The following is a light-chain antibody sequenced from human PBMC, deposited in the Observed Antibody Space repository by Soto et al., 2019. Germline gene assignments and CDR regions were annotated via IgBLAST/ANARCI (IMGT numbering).Light chain of an antibody. CDR1: QSVSSSD. CDR2: GAS. Sequence: EIVLTQSPGTLSLSPGERATLSCRASQSVSSSDLAWYQQKPGQAPRLLIYGASSRATGIPDRFTCSGSGTDFTLTISRLEPEDVAVYYCQQCSASPPMYTFGQGTKLEIK. J-gene: IGKJ2*01. V-gene: IGKV3-20*01. CDR3: QQCSASPPMYT.